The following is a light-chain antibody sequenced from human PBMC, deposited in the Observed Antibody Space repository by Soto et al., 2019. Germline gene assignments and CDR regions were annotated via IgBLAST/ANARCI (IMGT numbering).Light chain of an antibody. CDR3: QQRGHWLS. J-gene: IGKJ4*01. V-gene: IGKV3-11*01. CDR2: DAS. CDR1: QSVGSN. Sequence: EVELTQSPATLSLSPGERAVLSCRASQSVGSNVVWYQQKSGQAHRLLIYDASNRVSGIPARFSGSGSGTDFTLIISSLESEDFAVYYCQQRGHWLSFGGGTKVE.